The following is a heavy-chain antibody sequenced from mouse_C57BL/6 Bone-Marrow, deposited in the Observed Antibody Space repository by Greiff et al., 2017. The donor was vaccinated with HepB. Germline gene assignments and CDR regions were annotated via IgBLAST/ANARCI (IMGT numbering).Heavy chain of an antibody. CDR2: ISYDGSK. CDR1: GYSITSGYY. D-gene: IGHD2-5*01. CDR3: ARAGNYSNSCAMDY. Sequence: EVKLQESGPGLVKPSQSLSLTCSVTGYSITSGYYWNWIRQFPGNKLEWMGYISYDGSKNYNPSLKNRISITRDTSKNQFFLKLNSVTTEDTATYYCARAGNYSNSCAMDYWGQGTSVTVSS. V-gene: IGHV3-6*01. J-gene: IGHJ4*01.